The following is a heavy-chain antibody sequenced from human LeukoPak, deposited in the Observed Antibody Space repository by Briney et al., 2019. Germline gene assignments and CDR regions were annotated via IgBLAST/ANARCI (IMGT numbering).Heavy chain of an antibody. CDR2: MNPKSANT. Sequence: ASVKVSCKASGYTFTNYDINWVRQAAGQGLGWMGWMNPKSANTGCAQKFQGRVTMTRNNSISTAYMELSSLRSEDTAMYFCARGPSLHTNWVGGRWFDPWGQGTRVTVSS. CDR3: ARGPSLHTNWVGGRWFDP. V-gene: IGHV1-8*01. D-gene: IGHD1-1*01. J-gene: IGHJ5*02. CDR1: GYTFTNYD.